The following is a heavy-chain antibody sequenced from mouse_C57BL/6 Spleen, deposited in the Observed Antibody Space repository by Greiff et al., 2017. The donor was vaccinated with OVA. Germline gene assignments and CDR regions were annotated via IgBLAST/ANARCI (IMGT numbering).Heavy chain of an antibody. J-gene: IGHJ1*03. CDR2: IYPGDGDT. V-gene: IGHV1-82*01. CDR1: GYAFSSSW. Sequence: QVQLKESGPELVKPGASVKISCKASGYAFSSSWMNWVKQRPGKGLEWIGRIYPGDGDTNYNGKFKGKATLTADKSSSTAYMQLSSLTSEDSAVYFCASPITTVVATEYFDVWGTGTTVTVSS. CDR3: ASPITTVVATEYFDV. D-gene: IGHD1-1*01.